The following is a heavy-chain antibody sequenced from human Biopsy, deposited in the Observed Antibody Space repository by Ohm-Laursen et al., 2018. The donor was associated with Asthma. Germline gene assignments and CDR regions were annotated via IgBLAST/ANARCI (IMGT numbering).Heavy chain of an antibody. J-gene: IGHJ1*01. CDR3: ARTFHFWSPYHAEHYQL. Sequence: SLRLSCAASGFTFGDYWMSWVRQVPGKGLEWMANIKHDGTEKNHVDSLKGRFTTSRDNAKSSLYLQMNSLRAEDTAVYYCARTFHFWSPYHAEHYQLWGQGTLVTVPS. CDR1: GFTFGDYW. D-gene: IGHD3-3*02. CDR2: IKHDGTEK. V-gene: IGHV3-7*01.